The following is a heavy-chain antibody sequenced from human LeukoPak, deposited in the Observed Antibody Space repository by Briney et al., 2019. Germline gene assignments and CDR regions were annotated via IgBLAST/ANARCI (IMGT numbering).Heavy chain of an antibody. V-gene: IGHV3-23*01. D-gene: IGHD4-17*01. J-gene: IGHJ4*02. Sequence: GGSLRLSCAASGFTFSDYYMSWIRQAPGKGLEWVSAISGSGGSTYYADSVKGRFTISRDNSKNTLYLQMNSLRAEDTAVYYCAKGFYGDYGFDYWGQGTLVTVSS. CDR3: AKGFYGDYGFDY. CDR1: GFTFSDYY. CDR2: ISGSGGST.